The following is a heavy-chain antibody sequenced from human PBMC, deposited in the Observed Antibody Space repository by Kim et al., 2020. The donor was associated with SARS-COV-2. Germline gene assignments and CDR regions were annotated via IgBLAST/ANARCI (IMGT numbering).Heavy chain of an antibody. J-gene: IGHJ5*02. V-gene: IGHV4-59*01. D-gene: IGHD6-13*01. Sequence: SLNSRVTISVDTSKNQFSLKLSSVTAADTAVYYCARTYIAAAGTGGWFDPWGQGTLVTVSS. CDR3: ARTYIAAAGTGGWFDP.